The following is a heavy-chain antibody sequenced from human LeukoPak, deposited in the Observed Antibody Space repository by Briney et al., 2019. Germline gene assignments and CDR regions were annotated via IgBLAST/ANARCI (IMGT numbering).Heavy chain of an antibody. CDR2: IHHSGST. D-gene: IGHD2/OR15-2a*01. Sequence: PSETLSLTCTVSDYSIRSGYYWGWIRQPPGKGPEWIGSIHHSGSTHYNPSLKSRVTIVVDTSKKQFSLMLTSVTAADTAVYYCARVSDEYFHDYWGQGTLVTVSS. CDR3: ARVSDEYFHDY. CDR1: DYSIRSGYY. J-gene: IGHJ4*02. V-gene: IGHV4-38-2*02.